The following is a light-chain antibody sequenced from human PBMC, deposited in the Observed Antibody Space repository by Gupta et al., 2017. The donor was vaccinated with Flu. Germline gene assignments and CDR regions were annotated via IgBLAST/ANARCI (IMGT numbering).Light chain of an antibody. CDR1: QSVSSSY. CDR2: GPS. V-gene: IGKV3-20*01. Sequence: EFVLTQSPGTLSLSPGERATLSCRASQSVSSSYLAWYQQKPGQAPRLLIYGPSSRATGIPDRFSGSGSGTDFTLTISRLEPEDFAVYYCQQYGSSPPYTFGQGTKLEIK. CDR3: QQYGSSPPYT. J-gene: IGKJ2*01.